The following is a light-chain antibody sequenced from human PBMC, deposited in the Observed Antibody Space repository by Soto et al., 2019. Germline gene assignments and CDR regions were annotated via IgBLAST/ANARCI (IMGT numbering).Light chain of an antibody. CDR1: QSISTY. CDR2: AAS. V-gene: IGKV1-39*01. CDR3: QQSYSIPLA. J-gene: IGKJ1*01. Sequence: DIQMTQSPSSLSASVGDRVTITCRASQSISTYLNWYHQKPGKAPKLLIYAASSLQSGVPSRFSGSGSGTDFTLTISSLQPEDFATYYCQQSYSIPLAFGQGTKVEIK.